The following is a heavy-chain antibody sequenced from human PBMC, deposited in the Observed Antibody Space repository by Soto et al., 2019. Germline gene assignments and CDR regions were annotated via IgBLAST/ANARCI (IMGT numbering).Heavy chain of an antibody. CDR3: AGDWYSIAVAGTNWFDP. J-gene: IGHJ5*02. CDR2: INPNSGGT. Sequence: ASVKVSCKASGYTFTGYYMHWVRQAPGQGLEWMGWINPNSGGTNYAQKFQGRVTMTRDTSISTAYMELSRLRSDDTAVYYCAGDWYSIAVAGTNWFDPWGQGTLVTVSS. CDR1: GYTFTGYY. V-gene: IGHV1-2*02. D-gene: IGHD6-19*01.